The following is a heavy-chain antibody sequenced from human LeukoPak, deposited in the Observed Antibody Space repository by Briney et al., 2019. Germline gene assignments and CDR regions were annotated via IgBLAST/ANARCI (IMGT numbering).Heavy chain of an antibody. Sequence: SETLSLTCTVSGGSTSGYYWSWIRQPPGKGLEWVGYIYYSGSTKYNPSLKSRVTISVDTSKNQFSLKLSSVAAADTAVYYCARPATCPGCWYFDPWGRGTLVTVSS. V-gene: IGHV4-59*01. J-gene: IGHJ2*01. D-gene: IGHD3-10*02. CDR1: GGSTSGYY. CDR2: IYYSGST. CDR3: ARPATCPGCWYFDP.